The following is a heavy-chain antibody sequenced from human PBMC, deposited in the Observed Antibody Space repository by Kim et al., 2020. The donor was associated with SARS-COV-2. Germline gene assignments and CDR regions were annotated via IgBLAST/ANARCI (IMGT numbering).Heavy chain of an antibody. V-gene: IGHV1-69*13. CDR1: GGTFSSYA. CDR3: ATTASYDSSGYYGSDYYYGMDV. CDR2: IIPIFGTA. Sequence: SVKVSCKASGGTFSSYAISWVRQAPGQGLEWMGGIIPIFGTANYAQKFQGRVTITADESTSTAYMELSSLRSEDTAVYYCATTASYDSSGYYGSDYYYGMDVWGQGTTVTVSS. D-gene: IGHD3-22*01. J-gene: IGHJ6*02.